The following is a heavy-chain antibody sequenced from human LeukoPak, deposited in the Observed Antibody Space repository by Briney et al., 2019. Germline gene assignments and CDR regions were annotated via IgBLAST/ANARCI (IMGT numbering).Heavy chain of an antibody. J-gene: IGHJ3*02. CDR3: ARLSSDVLLWFGELLYPGGAFDI. CDR2: ISSSGST. D-gene: IGHD3-10*01. CDR1: GDSISSGDYY. Sequence: NPSETLSLTCTVSGDSISSGDYYWSWIRQPAGKGLEWIGRISSSGSTNYNPSLKSRVTISVDTSKNQFSLKLSSVTAADTAVYYCARLSSDVLLWFGELLYPGGAFDIWGQGTMVTVSS. V-gene: IGHV4-61*02.